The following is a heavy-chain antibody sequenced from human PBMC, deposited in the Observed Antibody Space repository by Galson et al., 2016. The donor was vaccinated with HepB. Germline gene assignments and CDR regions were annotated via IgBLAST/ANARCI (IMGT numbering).Heavy chain of an antibody. J-gene: IGHJ3*02. V-gene: IGHV3-21*01. CDR3: ARGSAHTFAAFDM. D-gene: IGHD3-3*01. CDR2: ISSSTNHI. Sequence: SLRLSCAASGFIFSSYSMSWVRQAPGKGLEWVSLISSSTNHIYYADSVRGRFTISRDNAKNSVYLQMNSLRAEETALYFCARGSAHTFAAFDMWGQGTMVTVSS. CDR1: GFIFSSYS.